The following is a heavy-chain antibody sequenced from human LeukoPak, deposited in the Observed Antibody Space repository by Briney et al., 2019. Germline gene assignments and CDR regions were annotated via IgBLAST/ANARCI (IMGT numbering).Heavy chain of an antibody. V-gene: IGHV4-39*01. CDR1: GGSISSSSYY. CDR2: IYYSGST. D-gene: IGHD3-10*01. Sequence: SETLSLTCTVSGGSISSSSYYWGWIRQPPGKGLEWIGSIYYSGSTYYNPSLKSRVTISVDTSKNQFSLKLSSVTAADTAVYYCASFGDGDIWFGELLVVYWGQGTLVTVSS. CDR3: ASFGDGDIWFGELLVVY. J-gene: IGHJ4*02.